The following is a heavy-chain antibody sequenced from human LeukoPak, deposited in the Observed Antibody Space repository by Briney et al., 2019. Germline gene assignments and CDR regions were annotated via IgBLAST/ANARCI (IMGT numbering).Heavy chain of an antibody. J-gene: IGHJ3*02. CDR3: ARLVQDCSSTSCYKGYAFDI. V-gene: IGHV4-59*01. D-gene: IGHD2-2*02. CDR2: IYYSGST. Sequence: SETLSLTCTVSGGSISSYYWSWIRQPPGKGLEWIGYIYYSGSTNYNPSLKSRVTISVDTSKNQFSLKLSSVTAADTAVYYCARLVQDCSSTSCYKGYAFDIWGQGTMVTVSS. CDR1: GGSISSYY.